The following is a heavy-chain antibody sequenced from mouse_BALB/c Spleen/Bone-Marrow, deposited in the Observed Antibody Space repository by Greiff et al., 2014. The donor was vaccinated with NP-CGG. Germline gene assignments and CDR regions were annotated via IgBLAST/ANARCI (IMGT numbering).Heavy chain of an antibody. CDR3: TRGVYYDYDEGAMDY. D-gene: IGHD2-4*01. CDR1: GYTFTSYV. CDR2: INPYNDGT. Sequence: VQLQQSGPKLVKPGASVKMSCKASGYTFTSYVMHWVKQKPGQGLEWIGYINPYNDGTKYNEKFKGKATLTSDKSSSTAYMELSSLTSEDSAVYYCTRGVYYDYDEGAMDYWGQGSSVTDSS. J-gene: IGHJ4*01. V-gene: IGHV1-14*01.